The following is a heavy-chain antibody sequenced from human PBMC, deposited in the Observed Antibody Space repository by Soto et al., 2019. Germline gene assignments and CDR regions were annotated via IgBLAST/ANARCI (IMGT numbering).Heavy chain of an antibody. V-gene: IGHV4-4*02. J-gene: IGHJ6*02. Sequence: SETLSLTCVVSGGSISTNWWSWVRQPPGKGLEWIGEISHTGSTNYNPSLRSRVTISVDTSKNQFSLKLNSMTAADTAVYYCARDYSGGYYGMDVWGQGTTVTVSS. CDR2: ISHTGST. CDR1: GGSISTNW. D-gene: IGHD1-26*01. CDR3: ARDYSGGYYGMDV.